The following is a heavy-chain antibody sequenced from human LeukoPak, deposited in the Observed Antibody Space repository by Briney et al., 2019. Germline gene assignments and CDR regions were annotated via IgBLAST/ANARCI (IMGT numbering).Heavy chain of an antibody. CDR2: IYTSGST. J-gene: IGHJ6*03. V-gene: IGHV4-4*07. Sequence: SQTLSLTCTVSGGSISSYYWSWIRQPAGKGLEWIGRIYTSGSTNYNPSLKSRVTMSVDTSKNQFSLKLSSVTAADTAVYYCAREVGPRVHLGRLSNHMDVWGKGTTVTVSS. D-gene: IGHD3-16*02. CDR3: AREVGPRVHLGRLSNHMDV. CDR1: GGSISSYY.